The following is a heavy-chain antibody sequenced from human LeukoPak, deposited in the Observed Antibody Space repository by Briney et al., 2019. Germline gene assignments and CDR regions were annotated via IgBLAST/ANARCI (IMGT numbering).Heavy chain of an antibody. CDR1: GYTFTNNG. J-gene: IGHJ4*02. V-gene: IGHV1-18*01. Sequence: GASVKVSCKASGYTFTNNGITWVRQAPGQGLEWMGWISTNTGNTNYAQKFQDRVTMTIDTSTTTAYMELRGLTSDDTAVYYCARDSVAVGAPGIYWGQGTLVTVSS. CDR3: ARDSVAVGAPGIY. D-gene: IGHD2-2*01. CDR2: ISTNTGNT.